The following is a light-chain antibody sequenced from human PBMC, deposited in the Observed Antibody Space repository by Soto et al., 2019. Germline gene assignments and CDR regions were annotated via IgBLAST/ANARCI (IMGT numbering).Light chain of an antibody. CDR3: SSYSGSSKWV. Sequence: QSALTQPPSASGSPGQSVAISCTGTSSDVGGYNYVSWYQHHPGKAPKLMIYEVSRRPSGVSDRFSGSKSGNTASLTVSGLQAEDEADSYGSSYSGSSKWVSGGGTKLTVL. J-gene: IGLJ3*02. V-gene: IGLV2-8*01. CDR2: EVS. CDR1: SSDVGGYNY.